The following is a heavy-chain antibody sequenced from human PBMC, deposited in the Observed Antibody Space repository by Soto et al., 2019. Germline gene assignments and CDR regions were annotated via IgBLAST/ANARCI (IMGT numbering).Heavy chain of an antibody. CDR1: GFTFSSYG. V-gene: IGHV3-33*01. J-gene: IGHJ5*02. Sequence: GGSLRLSCAASGFTFSSYGMHWVRQAPGKGLEWVAVIWYDGSNKYYADSVKGRLTISRDNSKNTLYLQMNSLRAEDTAVYYCARDHFGGIAAPVRPWFDPWGQGTLVTVSS. D-gene: IGHD6-13*01. CDR2: IWYDGSNK. CDR3: ARDHFGGIAAPVRPWFDP.